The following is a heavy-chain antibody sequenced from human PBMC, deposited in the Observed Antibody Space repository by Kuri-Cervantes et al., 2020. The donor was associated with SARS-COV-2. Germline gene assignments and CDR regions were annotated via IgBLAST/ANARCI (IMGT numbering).Heavy chain of an antibody. J-gene: IGHJ6*02. CDR3: ARSAIQLWYGYGMDV. Sequence: ASVKVSCKASGYTFTSYAMHWVRQAPGQRLEWMGWINAGNGNTKYSQKFQGRVTITRDTSASTAHMELSSLRSEDTAVYYCARSAIQLWYGYGMDVWGQGTTVTVSS. V-gene: IGHV1-3*01. CDR2: INAGNGNT. D-gene: IGHD5-18*01. CDR1: GYTFTSYA.